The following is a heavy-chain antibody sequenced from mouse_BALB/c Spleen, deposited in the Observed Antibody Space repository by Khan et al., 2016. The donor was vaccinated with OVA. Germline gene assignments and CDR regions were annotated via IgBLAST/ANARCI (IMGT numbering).Heavy chain of an antibody. V-gene: IGHV1S81*02. D-gene: IGHD2-2*01. CDR1: GYTFTRYY. Sequence: QIQLVQSGAELVKPGASVRLSCKASGYTFTRYYLYWVKQRPGQGLEWIGDINPSSGGTNFNEKFKSKATLTVDKSSSTAYIQLNSLTSEDSAVYYCSRSGYGSFAYWGQGTLVTVSA. CDR2: INPSSGGT. J-gene: IGHJ3*01. CDR3: SRSGYGSFAY.